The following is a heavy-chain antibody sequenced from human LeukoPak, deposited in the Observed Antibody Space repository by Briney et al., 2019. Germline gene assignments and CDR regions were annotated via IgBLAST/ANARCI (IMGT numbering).Heavy chain of an antibody. D-gene: IGHD6-13*01. CDR2: FDPEDSET. J-gene: IGHJ4*02. Sequence: ASVKVSCKVSGYTLTELSMHWVRQAPGNGLEWMGGFDPEDSETIYAQKFQGKVTMTEDTSTDTAYMELSSLRSEDTAVYYCATPGLAAAGFDYWGQRTLVTVSS. CDR3: ATPGLAAAGFDY. V-gene: IGHV1-24*01. CDR1: GYTLTELS.